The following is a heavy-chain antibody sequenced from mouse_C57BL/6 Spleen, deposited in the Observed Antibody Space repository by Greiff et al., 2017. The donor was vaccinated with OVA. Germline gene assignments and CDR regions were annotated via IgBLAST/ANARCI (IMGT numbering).Heavy chain of an antibody. J-gene: IGHJ3*01. CDR1: GYTFTDYN. Sequence: EVKLMESGPELVKPGASVKMSCKASGYTFTDYNMHWVKQSHGKSLEWIGYINPNNGGTSYNQKFKGKATLTVNKSSSTAYMELRSLTSEDSAVYYCAPYGNGFAYWGQGTLVTVSA. CDR3: APYGNGFAY. V-gene: IGHV1-22*01. CDR2: INPNNGGT. D-gene: IGHD2-1*01.